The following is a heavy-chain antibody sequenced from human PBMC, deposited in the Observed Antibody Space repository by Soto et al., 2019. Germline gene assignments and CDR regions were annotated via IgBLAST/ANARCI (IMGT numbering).Heavy chain of an antibody. CDR2: FDREDGET. V-gene: IGHV1-24*01. Sequence: AAVKVSCKVSGYFLTALSIHWVRQAPGKGLEWMGGFDREDGETIYAQKFQGRVTMTEDTSTDSAYMELSSLTSEDTAIYYCAHGEGIVKSIVYFDSWGQGTMVTVSS. J-gene: IGHJ4*02. D-gene: IGHD1-26*01. CDR1: GYFLTALS. CDR3: AHGEGIVKSIVYFDS.